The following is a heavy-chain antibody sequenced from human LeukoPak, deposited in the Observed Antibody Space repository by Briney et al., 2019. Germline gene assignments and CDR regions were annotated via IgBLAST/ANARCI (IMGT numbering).Heavy chain of an antibody. CDR2: ISWNSGSI. CDR1: GFTFSSYW. D-gene: IGHD5-12*01. Sequence: GGSLRLSCAASGFTFSSYWMSWVRQAPGKGLEWVSGISWNSGSIGYADSVKGRFTISRDNAKNSLYLQMNSLRAEDTALYYCAKDIRPDIVATMGYWGQGTLVTVSS. CDR3: AKDIRPDIVATMGY. J-gene: IGHJ4*02. V-gene: IGHV3-9*01.